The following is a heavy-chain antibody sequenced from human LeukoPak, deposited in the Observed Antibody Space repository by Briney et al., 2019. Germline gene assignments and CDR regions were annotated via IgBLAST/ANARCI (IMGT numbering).Heavy chain of an antibody. Sequence: GGSLRLSCAASGFTFSSYAMSWVRQAPGKGLEWVSAISGSGDRIYYADSVKGRFTISRDNSKNTLYLQMNSLRAEDTAVYYCAKAPSDGGSLDYWGQGTLVTVSS. J-gene: IGHJ4*02. CDR3: AKAPSDGGSLDY. CDR1: GFTFSSYA. V-gene: IGHV3-23*01. D-gene: IGHD4-23*01. CDR2: ISGSGDRI.